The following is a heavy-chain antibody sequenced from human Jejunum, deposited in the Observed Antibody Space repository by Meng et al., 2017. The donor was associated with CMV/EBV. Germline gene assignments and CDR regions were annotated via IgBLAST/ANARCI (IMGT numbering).Heavy chain of an antibody. J-gene: IGHJ4*02. V-gene: IGHV1-8*03. D-gene: IGHD3-3*02. CDR3: SRGGPIGIFGVVTQFYFDY. CDR2: MNPNSGYS. Sequence: FSAYDINWVRQAPGQGLEWMGWMNPNSGYSGYPQKFQGRVTFSRNTSITTAYMELNSLRSDDTAVYYCSRGGPIGIFGVVTQFYFDYWGQGTLVTVSS. CDR1: FSAYD.